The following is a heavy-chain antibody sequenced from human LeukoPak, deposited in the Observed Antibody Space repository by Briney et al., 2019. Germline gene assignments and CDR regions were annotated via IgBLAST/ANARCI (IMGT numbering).Heavy chain of an antibody. CDR3: AKNEVRDLSSLDY. J-gene: IGHJ4*02. CDR2: ISGNGVST. V-gene: IGHV3-23*01. D-gene: IGHD2-21*02. CDR1: GFSFVSYA. Sequence: GGSLRLSCVASGFSFVSYAMTWVRQAPGKGLEWVSTISGNGVSTYYADSVKGRFTISRDNSKNTVYLQMNSLRVEDTALYYCAKNEVRDLSSLDYWGQGTLVTVSS.